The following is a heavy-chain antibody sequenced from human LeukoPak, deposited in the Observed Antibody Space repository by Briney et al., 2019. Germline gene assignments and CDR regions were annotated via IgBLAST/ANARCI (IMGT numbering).Heavy chain of an antibody. CDR1: RGSIRSFY. J-gene: IGHJ5*02. Sequence: SETLSLTCTVSRGSIRSFYWSWIRQPAGKRLEWIGRIYTSGSTNYNPSLKSRVTMSIDTSKNQFSLKLTSVTAADTAVYYCAGISVAGGDYFDPWGQGALVTVSS. CDR2: IYTSGST. D-gene: IGHD6-19*01. V-gene: IGHV4-4*07. CDR3: AGISVAGGDYFDP.